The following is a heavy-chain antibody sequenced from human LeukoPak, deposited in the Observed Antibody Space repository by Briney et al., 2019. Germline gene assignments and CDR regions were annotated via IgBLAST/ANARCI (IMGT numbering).Heavy chain of an antibody. CDR2: IYYNGIT. CDR1: GGSIFNGDYY. J-gene: IGHJ5*02. CDR3: ARGDYNDGGGYLDH. V-gene: IGHV4-30-4*01. Sequence: SQTLSLTCTVSGGSIFNGDYYWSWIRQPPGKGLEWIGYIYYNGITYFNPSLECRVSMSVDTSKNQFSLNLSSVTAADTAVYYCARGDYNDGGGYLDHWGQGALVTVSS. D-gene: IGHD3-22*01.